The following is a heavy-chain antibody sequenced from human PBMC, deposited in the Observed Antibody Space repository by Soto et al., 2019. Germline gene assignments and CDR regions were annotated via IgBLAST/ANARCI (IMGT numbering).Heavy chain of an antibody. CDR2: INHSGST. CDR3: ARVSRRYFDGFFDY. Sequence: SETLSLTCAVYGGSFSGYYWSWIRQPPGKGLEWIGEINHSGSTNYNPSLKSRVTISVDTSKNQFSLKLSSVTAADTAVYYCARVSRRYFDGFFDYWAQGTLVTVSS. J-gene: IGHJ4*02. CDR1: GGSFSGYY. V-gene: IGHV4-34*01. D-gene: IGHD3-9*01.